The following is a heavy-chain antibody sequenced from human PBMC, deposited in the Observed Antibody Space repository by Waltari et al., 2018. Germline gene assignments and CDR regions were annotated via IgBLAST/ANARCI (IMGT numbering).Heavy chain of an antibody. J-gene: IGHJ4*02. CDR1: GLPMTNFD. CDR3: AAKGTYRRPFDY. V-gene: IGHV3-23*01. CDR2: ICSTGACM. Sequence: EVQLLESGGDLVQTGGSLRLSCAASGLPMTNFDLTWVRQAPGKGLEWVSTICSTGACMYDADSLKGRFTISSDVSKNTVYLQMNSLRAEDTAVYFCAAKGTYRRPFDYWGQGTLVTVSS. D-gene: IGHD1-26*01.